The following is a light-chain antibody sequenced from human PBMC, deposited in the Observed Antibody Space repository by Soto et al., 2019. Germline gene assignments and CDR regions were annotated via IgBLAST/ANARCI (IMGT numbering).Light chain of an antibody. CDR2: EVS. CDR3: TSYSRYRVLV. CDR1: SSDIGGYKY. V-gene: IGLV2-14*01. J-gene: IGLJ3*02. Sequence: QSALTQPASVSGSLGQSITISCTGTSSDIGGYKYVSWYQQHPGKAPKLIIFEVSNRPSGVSDRLSGSNSGNTASLTISGLQAEDEADYYCTSYSRYRVLVFGGGTKVTVL.